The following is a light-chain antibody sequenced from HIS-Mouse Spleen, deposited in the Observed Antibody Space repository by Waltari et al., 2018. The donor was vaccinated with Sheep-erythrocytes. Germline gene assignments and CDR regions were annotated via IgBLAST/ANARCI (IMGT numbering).Light chain of an antibody. CDR1: KLGDKY. CDR3: QAWDSSTVV. CDR2: QDS. J-gene: IGLJ2*01. V-gene: IGLV3-1*01. Sequence: SYELTQPPSVSVSPGQTASITCSGAKLGDKYACWYHQKPGHSPVLVIYQDSKRPSGIPERFSGSNSGNTATLTISGTQAMDEADYYCQAWDSSTVVFGGGTKLTVL.